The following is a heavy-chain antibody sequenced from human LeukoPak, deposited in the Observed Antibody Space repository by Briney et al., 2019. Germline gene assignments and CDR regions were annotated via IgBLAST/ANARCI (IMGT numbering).Heavy chain of an antibody. CDR2: ISYDGSNK. CDR3: AKDSGSGSYFDFDY. V-gene: IGHV3-30*18. D-gene: IGHD1-26*01. CDR1: GFTFSNYW. J-gene: IGHJ4*02. Sequence: PGGSLRLSCVASGFTFSNYWMHWVRQPPGKGLEWVAVISYDGSNKYYADSVKGRFTISRDNSKNTLYLQMNSLRAEDTAVYYCAKDSGSGSYFDFDYWDQGTLVTVSS.